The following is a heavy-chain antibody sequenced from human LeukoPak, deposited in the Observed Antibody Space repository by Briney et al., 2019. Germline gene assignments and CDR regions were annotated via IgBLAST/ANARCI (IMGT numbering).Heavy chain of an antibody. CDR2: ISGSGGST. V-gene: IGHV3-23*01. D-gene: IGHD6-19*01. CDR1: GFTFSSYA. CDR3: AKDLIAVAGTPWHAFDI. Sequence: GGSLRLSCAASGFTFSSYAMSWVRQAPGKGLEWVSAISGSGGSTYYADSVKGRFTISRDNSKNTLYLQMNSLRAEDTAVYYCAKDLIAVAGTPWHAFDIWGQGTMVTVSS. J-gene: IGHJ3*02.